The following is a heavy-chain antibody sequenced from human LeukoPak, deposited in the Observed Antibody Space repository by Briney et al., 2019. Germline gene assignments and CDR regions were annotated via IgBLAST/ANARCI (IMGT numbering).Heavy chain of an antibody. J-gene: IGHJ5*02. D-gene: IGHD4-17*01. CDR3: ARDGRTTAYWFDP. Sequence: ASVKVSCKASGYTFTSYDINWVRQATGQGLEWMGWMNPNSGNTGYAQKFQGRVTITRNTSISTAYMELRSLRSDDTAVYYCARDGRTTAYWFDPWGQGTLVTVSS. CDR2: MNPNSGNT. V-gene: IGHV1-8*03. CDR1: GYTFTSYD.